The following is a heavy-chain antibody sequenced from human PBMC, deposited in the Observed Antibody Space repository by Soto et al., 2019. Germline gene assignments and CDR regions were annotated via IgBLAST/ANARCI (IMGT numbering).Heavy chain of an antibody. CDR1: GGSISSGGVS. CDR2: IYHSGNT. D-gene: IGHD3-3*01. J-gene: IGHJ4*02. V-gene: IGHV4-30-2*01. Sequence: PSETLSLTCAVSGGSISSGGVSWSWIRQPPGKGLEWIGYIYHSGNTCYNPSLHGRVTISVDRSENQFSLTLDSVTAADTAVYYCARGRFPDFWTGLDYWGQGILVTVSS. CDR3: ARGRFPDFWTGLDY.